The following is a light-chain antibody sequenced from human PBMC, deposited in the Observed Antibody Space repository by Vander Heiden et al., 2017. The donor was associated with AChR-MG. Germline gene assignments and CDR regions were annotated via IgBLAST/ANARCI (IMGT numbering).Light chain of an antibody. CDR2: AAS. CDR1: QSISRY. J-gene: IGKJ2*01. CDR3: QHYYSTPVYT. Sequence: DIQMTQSPSSLSASVGDRVTITCRASQSISRYLNWYQQKPGKAPRLLIYAASSWQSGVPSRFSGSGCGTEFTLTISSLQPEDFAAYYCQHYYSTPVYTFGQGTKLEIK. V-gene: IGKV1-39*01.